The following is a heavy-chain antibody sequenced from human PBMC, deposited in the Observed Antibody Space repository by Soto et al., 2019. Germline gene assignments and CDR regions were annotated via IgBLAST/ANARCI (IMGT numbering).Heavy chain of an antibody. Sequence: GSMTISCKGSGYSFTSYWISWVRQMPGKGLEWMGRIAPSDSYTTYSPSFQGHVTISADSSISTAYLQWSSLKASDTAIYYCVLALTSLVYYVMDVSGQGTTVTVSS. V-gene: IGHV5-10-1*01. CDR1: GYSFTSYW. J-gene: IGHJ6*02. D-gene: IGHD3-16*01. CDR2: IAPSDSYT. CDR3: VLALTSLVYYVMDV.